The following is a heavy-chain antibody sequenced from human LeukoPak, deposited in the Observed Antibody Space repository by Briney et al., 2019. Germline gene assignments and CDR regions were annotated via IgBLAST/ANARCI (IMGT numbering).Heavy chain of an antibody. CDR1: GFSFSTYW. CDR3: AKHTSYYYYYMDV. V-gene: IGHV3-23*01. D-gene: IGHD3-3*01. J-gene: IGHJ6*03. Sequence: GGSLRLSCTASGFSFSTYWMTWVRRAPGKGLEWVSSISGSGGSTYYADSVKGRFTISRDNSKNTLYLQMNSLRAEDTAVYYCAKHTSYYYYYMDVWGKGTTVTVSS. CDR2: ISGSGGST.